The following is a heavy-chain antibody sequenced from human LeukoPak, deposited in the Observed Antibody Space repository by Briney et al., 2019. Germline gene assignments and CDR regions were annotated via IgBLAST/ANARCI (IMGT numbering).Heavy chain of an antibody. CDR2: ISSSSSTI. J-gene: IGHJ4*02. CDR1: GFTFSSYS. Sequence: PGGSLRLSCAASGFTFSSYSMNWVRQAPGKGLEWVSYISSSSSTIYNADPVKGRFTISRDNAKNSLYLQMNSLRAEDTAVYYCARDPVPPGYYYDFLTGYDTPDYFDYWGQGTLVTVSS. CDR3: ARDPVPPGYYYDFLTGYDTPDYFDY. V-gene: IGHV3-48*01. D-gene: IGHD3-9*01.